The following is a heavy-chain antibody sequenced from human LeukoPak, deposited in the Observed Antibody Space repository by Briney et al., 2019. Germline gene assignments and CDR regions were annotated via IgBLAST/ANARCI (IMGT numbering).Heavy chain of an antibody. J-gene: IGHJ5*02. CDR2: ISSSSSYI. CDR3: ARDRDLGYCSSTSCFEELGRPKGWFDP. V-gene: IGHV3-21*01. Sequence: PGGSLRLSCAASGFTFSSYSMNWVRQAPGKGLEWVSSISSSSSYIYYADSVKGRFTISRDNAKNSLYLQMNSLRAEDTAVYYCARDRDLGYCSSTSCFEELGRPKGWFDPWGQGTLVTVSS. CDR1: GFTFSSYS. D-gene: IGHD2-2*01.